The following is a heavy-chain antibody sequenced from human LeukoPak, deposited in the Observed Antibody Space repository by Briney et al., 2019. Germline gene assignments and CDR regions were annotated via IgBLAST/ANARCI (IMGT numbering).Heavy chain of an antibody. Sequence: GASVKVSCKASGGTFSSYAISWVRQAPGQGLEWMGGIIPIFGTANYAQKFQGRVTITADESTSTAYMELSSLRSEDTAVCYCARAEVPAAIYYYYGMDVWGKGTTVTASS. CDR2: IIPIFGTA. V-gene: IGHV1-69*13. CDR3: ARAEVPAAIYYYYGMDV. J-gene: IGHJ6*04. D-gene: IGHD2-2*01. CDR1: GGTFSSYA.